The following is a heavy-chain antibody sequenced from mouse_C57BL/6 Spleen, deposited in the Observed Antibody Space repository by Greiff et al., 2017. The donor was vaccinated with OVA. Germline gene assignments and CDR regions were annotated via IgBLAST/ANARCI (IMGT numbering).Heavy chain of an antibody. CDR3: TTWLNYYGSSYGY. Sequence: VQLQQSGAELVRPGASVKLSCTASGFNIKDDYMHWVKQRPEQGLEWIGWIDPENGDTEYASKFQGKATITADTSSNTAYLQLSSLTSEDTAVYYCTTWLNYYGSSYGYWGQGTTLTVSS. J-gene: IGHJ2*01. CDR1: GFNIKDDY. CDR2: IDPENGDT. V-gene: IGHV14-4*01. D-gene: IGHD1-1*01.